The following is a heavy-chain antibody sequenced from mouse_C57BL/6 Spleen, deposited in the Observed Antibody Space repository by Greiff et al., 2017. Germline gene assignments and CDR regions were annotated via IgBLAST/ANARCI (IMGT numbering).Heavy chain of an antibody. CDR2: IYPGSGGT. Sequence: QVQLQQPGAELVKPGASVKMSCKASGYTFTSYWITWVKQRPGQGLEWIGDIYPGSGGTNYNEKFKSKATLTVDTSSSTAYMQLSSLTSEDSAVYYCAGMDSDYYGPFDYWGQGTTLTVSS. CDR1: GYTFTSYW. D-gene: IGHD2-1*01. CDR3: AGMDSDYYGPFDY. J-gene: IGHJ2*01. V-gene: IGHV1-55*01.